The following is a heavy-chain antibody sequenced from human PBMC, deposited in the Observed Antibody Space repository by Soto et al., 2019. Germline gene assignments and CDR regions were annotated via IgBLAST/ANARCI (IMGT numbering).Heavy chain of an antibody. Sequence: QVQLVQSGAEVKKPGSSVKVSCKASGGTVSSYAISWVRQAPGQGLEWMGGIIPIFGTSNYAQKFQGRVTITADESTSTAYMELSSLRSEDTAVYYCKREWTTFQYYYYGMYVWGQGTTVTASS. CDR1: GGTVSSYA. CDR3: KREWTTFQYYYYGMYV. CDR2: IIPIFGTS. D-gene: IGHD4-17*01. V-gene: IGHV1-69*01. J-gene: IGHJ6*02.